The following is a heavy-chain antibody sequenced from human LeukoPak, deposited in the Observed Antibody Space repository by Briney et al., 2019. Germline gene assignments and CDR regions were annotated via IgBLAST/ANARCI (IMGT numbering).Heavy chain of an antibody. D-gene: IGHD1-26*01. CDR2: INHSGST. CDR3: ARDSGTYYYYMDD. V-gene: IGHV4-34*01. CDR1: GGSFSGYY. Sequence: SETLSLTCAVYGGSFSGYYWSWIRQPPGKGLEWIGEINHSGSTNYNPSLKSRLSISVETSKNQFSLKLRSVTAADTAVYYCARDSGTYYYYMDDWGKGTTVTVSS. J-gene: IGHJ6*03.